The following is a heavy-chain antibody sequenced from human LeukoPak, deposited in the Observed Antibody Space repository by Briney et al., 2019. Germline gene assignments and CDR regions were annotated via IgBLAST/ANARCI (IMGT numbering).Heavy chain of an antibody. Sequence: GGFKRLSCATSGFTLSSDSLNWWRQCLWKGLWWVSYISSDSRTIYYADSVKGRFTISRDNAKNSLYLQMKSLRDEDTAVYYCARYGSGTSYITNYFDYWGQGTLVTVSS. CDR3: ARYGSGTSYITNYFDY. CDR2: ISSDSRTI. D-gene: IGHD3-10*01. J-gene: IGHJ4*02. CDR1: GFTLSSDS. V-gene: IGHV3-48*02.